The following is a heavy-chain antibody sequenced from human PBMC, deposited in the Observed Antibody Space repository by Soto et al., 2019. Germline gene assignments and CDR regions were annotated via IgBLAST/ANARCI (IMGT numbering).Heavy chain of an antibody. CDR1: GGSISSGGYS. V-gene: IGHV4-30-2*05. CDR2: IYHSGST. CDR3: ARSLLWFGELFGWFDP. J-gene: IGHJ5*02. Sequence: PSETLSLTCAVSGGSISSGGYSWSWIRQPPGKGLEWIGYIYHSGSTYYNPSLKSRVTISVDTSKNQFSLKLSSVTAADTAVYYCARSLLWFGELFGWFDPWGQGTLVTVSS. D-gene: IGHD3-10*01.